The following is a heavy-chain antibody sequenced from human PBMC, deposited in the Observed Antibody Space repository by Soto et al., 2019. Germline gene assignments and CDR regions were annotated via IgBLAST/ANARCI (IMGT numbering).Heavy chain of an antibody. D-gene: IGHD3-3*01. CDR1: GGSISSGGYY. CDR2: IYYSGST. Sequence: SSETLSLTCTVSGGSISSGGYYWSWIRQHPGKGLEWIGYIYYSGSTYYNPSLKSRVTISVDTSKNQFSLQLSSVTAADTAVYYCARGNSVYYYEFWSGYTAYFDYWGQGTLVTVSS. J-gene: IGHJ4*02. V-gene: IGHV4-31*03. CDR3: ARGNSVYYYEFWSGYTAYFDY.